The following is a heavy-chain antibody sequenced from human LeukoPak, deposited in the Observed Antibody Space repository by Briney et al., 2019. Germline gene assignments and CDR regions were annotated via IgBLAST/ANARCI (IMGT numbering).Heavy chain of an antibody. D-gene: IGHD3-22*01. J-gene: IGHJ5*02. Sequence: GASVKVSCKASGYTFTSYGISWVRQAPGQGLEWMGWISAYNGNTNYAQKLQGRVTMTTDTSTSTAYMELRSLRSDDTAVYYYARDLPYYYDSSGYYGNWFDPWGQGTLVTVSS. CDR1: GYTFTSYG. CDR3: ARDLPYYYDSSGYYGNWFDP. V-gene: IGHV1-18*01. CDR2: ISAYNGNT.